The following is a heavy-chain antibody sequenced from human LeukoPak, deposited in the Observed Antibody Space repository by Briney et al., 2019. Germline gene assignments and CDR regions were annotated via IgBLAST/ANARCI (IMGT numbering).Heavy chain of an antibody. CDR2: MYHSGRT. D-gene: IGHD4-17*01. CDR3: ASLNYGDYRDAFDI. V-gene: IGHV4-59*12. CDR1: GVSISSNY. Sequence: SETLSLTCTVSGVSISSNYWSWIRQSPGKGLEWIGYMYHSGRTNYNPSLKSRVTISIDTSTNQFSLKLSSVTAADTAVYYCASLNYGDYRDAFDIWGQGTMVTVSS. J-gene: IGHJ3*02.